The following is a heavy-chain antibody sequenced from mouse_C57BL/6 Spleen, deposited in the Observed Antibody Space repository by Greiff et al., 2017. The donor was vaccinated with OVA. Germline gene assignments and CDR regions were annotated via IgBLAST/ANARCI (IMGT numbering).Heavy chain of an antibody. V-gene: IGHV5-9-1*02. J-gene: IGHJ2*01. CDR2: ISSGGDYI. D-gene: IGHD1-1*01. CDR3: TRALITTVVAPYFDY. Sequence: DVMLVESGEGLVKPGGSLKLSCAASGFTFSSYAMSWVRQTPEKRLEWVAYISSGGDYIYYADTVKGRFTISRDNARNTLYLQMSSLKSEDTAMYYCTRALITTVVAPYFDYWGQGTTLTVSS. CDR1: GFTFSSYA.